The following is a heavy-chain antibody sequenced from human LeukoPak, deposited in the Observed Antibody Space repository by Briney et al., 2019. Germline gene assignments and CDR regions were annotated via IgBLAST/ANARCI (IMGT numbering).Heavy chain of an antibody. CDR3: ARDRSKAPYYDFWSGYYLNWFDP. J-gene: IGHJ5*02. D-gene: IGHD3-3*01. Sequence: SQTLSLTCTVSGGSISSGGYYWSWIRQPPGKGLEWIGYIYHSGSTYYNPSLKSRVTISVDRSKNQFSLKLSSVTAADTAVYYCARDRSKAPYYDFWSGYYLNWFDPWGQGTLVTVSS. CDR2: IYHSGST. V-gene: IGHV4-30-2*01. CDR1: GGSISSGGYY.